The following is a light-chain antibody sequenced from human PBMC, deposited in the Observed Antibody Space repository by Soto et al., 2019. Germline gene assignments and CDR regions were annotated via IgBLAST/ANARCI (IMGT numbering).Light chain of an antibody. CDR3: QQYGSSPRT. Sequence: EIELTQSPGTLSLSPGERATLSCRASQSVSSTYLAWYQQNLGQAPRLLIYGASIRATGIPDRFSGSGSGTDFTLTISRLEPEDFAVYYCQQYGSSPRTFGRGTKLDIK. V-gene: IGKV3-20*01. J-gene: IGKJ2*01. CDR2: GAS. CDR1: QSVSSTY.